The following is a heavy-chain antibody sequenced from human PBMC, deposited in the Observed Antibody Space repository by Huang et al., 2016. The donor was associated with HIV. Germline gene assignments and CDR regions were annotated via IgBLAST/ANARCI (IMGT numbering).Heavy chain of an antibody. CDR1: GGFIKSTNFY. D-gene: IGHD3-22*01. Sequence: HLQESGPGLVKPSETLSLTCSVSGGFIKSTNFYWGWIRQPPGKGLEWIGSIYNNGNTSYKPSLKSGVTISVDKSKKQFSLKLNVVTAADTAIYYCVRQTFYYDSGGYPPDYWGQGTLVIVSS. J-gene: IGHJ4*02. CDR3: VRQTFYYDSGGYPPDY. CDR2: IYNNGNT. V-gene: IGHV4-39*01.